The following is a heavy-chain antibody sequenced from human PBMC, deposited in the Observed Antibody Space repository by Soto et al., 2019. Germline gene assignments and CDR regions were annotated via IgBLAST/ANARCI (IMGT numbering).Heavy chain of an antibody. CDR1: GGSIDNYY. J-gene: IGHJ5*02. CDR2: IYYSRNT. V-gene: IGHV4-59*01. CDR3: ARDRGYSNWYDP. Sequence: SETLSLTCTVSGGSIDNYYWSWILQPPGKGLEWIGYIYYSRNTNYNPSLRSRFTISVDTSKNQFSLRLRSVTAADTAVYYCARDRGYSNWYDPWGQGTLVTVS. D-gene: IGHD2-2*03.